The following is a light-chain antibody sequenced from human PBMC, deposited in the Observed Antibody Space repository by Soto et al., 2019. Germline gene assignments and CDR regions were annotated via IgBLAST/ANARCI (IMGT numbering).Light chain of an antibody. CDR2: GAS. J-gene: IGKJ3*01. V-gene: IGKV3-20*01. CDR1: QTISSSS. CDR3: QQYGSSPRFT. Sequence: EIVLTQSPGTLSLSPGERATLSCRASQTISSSSLAWYQQKPGQAPRLLIYGASSRATGIPDRFTVSGSGTDFTLSISRLEPEDFAVYYCQQYGSSPRFTFGPGTKVDIK.